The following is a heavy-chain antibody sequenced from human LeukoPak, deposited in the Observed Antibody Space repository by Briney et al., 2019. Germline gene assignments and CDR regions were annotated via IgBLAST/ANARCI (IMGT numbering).Heavy chain of an antibody. V-gene: IGHV1-18*01. Sequence: ASVKVSCNASGYTFTSYGISCVRQAPGQGLEWMGWTSAYICNTNYAQKLQGRVTMTTDTSTSTAYMELSRLRSDDTAVYYCASTSYYDSSGYYYGAHYYYYMDVWGKGTTVTVSS. J-gene: IGHJ6*03. CDR2: TSAYICNT. D-gene: IGHD3-22*01. CDR3: ASTSYYDSSGYYYGAHYYYYMDV. CDR1: GYTFTSYG.